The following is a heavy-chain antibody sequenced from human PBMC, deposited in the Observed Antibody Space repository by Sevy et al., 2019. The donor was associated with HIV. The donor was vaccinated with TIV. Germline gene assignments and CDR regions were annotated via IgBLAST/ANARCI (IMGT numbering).Heavy chain of an antibody. Sequence: GGSLRLSCVASGFIFSDYWMTWVRQAPGKGLEWVANIKQDGNEKYYMDSAKGRFTISRDNAKNSVYLQVNSLRAEDTAVYYCVREAVAGRSGPWKADYYYAGMDVWGQGTTVTVSS. CDR1: GFIFSDYW. D-gene: IGHD6-19*01. CDR3: VREAVAGRSGPWKADYYYAGMDV. J-gene: IGHJ6*02. CDR2: IKQDGNEK. V-gene: IGHV3-7*01.